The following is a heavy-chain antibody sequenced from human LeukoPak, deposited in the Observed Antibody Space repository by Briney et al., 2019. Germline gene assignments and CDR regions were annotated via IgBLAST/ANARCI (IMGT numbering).Heavy chain of an antibody. CDR1: GGSISSGSYY. CDR3: ARSSKYSSGLYYFDY. J-gene: IGHJ4*02. CDR2: IYTSGST. D-gene: IGHD6-25*01. V-gene: IGHV4-61*02. Sequence: PSQTLSLTCTVSGGSISSGSYYWSWIRQPAGKGLEWIGRIYTSGSTNSNPSLRSRVTISVDTSKNQFSLKLSSVTAADTAVYYCARSSKYSSGLYYFDYWGQGTLVTVSS.